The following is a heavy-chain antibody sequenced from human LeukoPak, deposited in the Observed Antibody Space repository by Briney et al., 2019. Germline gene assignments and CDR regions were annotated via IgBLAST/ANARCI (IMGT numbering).Heavy chain of an antibody. CDR1: GFTFGSYA. J-gene: IGHJ4*02. Sequence: PGGSLRLSCAASGFTFGSYAMHWVRQAPGKGLEYVSAISSNGGSTYYANSVKGRFTISRDNSKNTLYLQLGSLRAEDMAVYYCARAISSVDIVARPIDYWGQGTLVTVSS. CDR2: ISSNGGST. CDR3: ARAISSVDIVARPIDY. V-gene: IGHV3-64*01. D-gene: IGHD5-12*01.